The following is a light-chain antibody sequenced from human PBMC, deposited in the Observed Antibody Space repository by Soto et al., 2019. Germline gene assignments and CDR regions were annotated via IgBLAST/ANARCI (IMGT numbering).Light chain of an antibody. V-gene: IGLV4-69*01. CDR1: SGHSSYA. Sequence: QLVLTQSPSASASLGASVKLTCNLSSGHSSYAIAWHQQQPEKGPRYLMKLSSDGSHSKGDGIPDRFSGSSSGAERYLTISSLQSEDEADYYCQTWDTGARVVFGGGTKLTFL. CDR2: LSSDGSH. J-gene: IGLJ2*01. CDR3: QTWDTGARVV.